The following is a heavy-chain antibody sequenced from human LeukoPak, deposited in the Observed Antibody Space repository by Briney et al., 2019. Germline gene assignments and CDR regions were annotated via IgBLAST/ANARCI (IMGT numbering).Heavy chain of an antibody. CDR2: IYPGDSDT. J-gene: IGHJ1*01. CDR3: ASSVVPAAITFEYFQH. CDR1: GYSFTSYW. Sequence: GESLKISCKGSGYSFTSYWIGWVRQMPGKGLEWMGIIYPGDSDTRYSPSFQGQVTISADKSISTAYLQWSSLKASDTAMYYCASSVVPAAITFEYFQHWGQGTLVTVSS. D-gene: IGHD2-2*01. V-gene: IGHV5-51*01.